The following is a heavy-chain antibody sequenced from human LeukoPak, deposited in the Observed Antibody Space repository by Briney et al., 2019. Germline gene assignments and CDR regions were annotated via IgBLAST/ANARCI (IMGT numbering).Heavy chain of an antibody. V-gene: IGHV4-59*01. CDR3: ARVSYAVFYYYMDV. D-gene: IGHD3-10*01. J-gene: IGHJ6*03. Sequence: PSQTLSLTCTVSGGSISSYYWSWIRQPPGKGLEWIGYIYYSGSTNYNPSLKSRVTISVDTSKNQFSLKLSSVTAADTAVYYCARVSYAVFYYYMDVWGKGTTVTVSS. CDR2: IYYSGST. CDR1: GGSISSYY.